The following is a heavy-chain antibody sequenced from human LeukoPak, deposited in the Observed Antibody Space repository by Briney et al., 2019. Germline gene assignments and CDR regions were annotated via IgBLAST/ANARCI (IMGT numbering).Heavy chain of an antibody. D-gene: IGHD3-3*01. CDR1: GYSISSGYY. CDR3: ARPGVVSTTFDY. V-gene: IGHV4-38-2*01. CDR2: IYHSGST. Sequence: SETLSLTCAVSGYSISSGYYWGWIRQPPAKGLEWIGSIYHSGSTYYNPSPKRRVTISVDTSKNQCSLKLSSVTAADTAVYYCARPGVVSTTFDYWGQGTLVTVSS. J-gene: IGHJ4*02.